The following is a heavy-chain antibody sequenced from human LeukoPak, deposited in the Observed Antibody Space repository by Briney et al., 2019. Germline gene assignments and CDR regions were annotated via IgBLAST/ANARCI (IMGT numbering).Heavy chain of an antibody. CDR3: AKDMGLLPWFGESSFDY. J-gene: IGHJ4*02. Sequence: GGSLRLSCAASGFTFSSYGMHWVRQAPGKGLEWVAFIRYDGSNKYYADSVKGRFTISRDNSKNTLYLQMNSLRAEDTAVYYCAKDMGLLPWFGESSFDYWGQGTLVTVSS. V-gene: IGHV3-30*02. CDR1: GFTFSSYG. CDR2: IRYDGSNK. D-gene: IGHD3-10*01.